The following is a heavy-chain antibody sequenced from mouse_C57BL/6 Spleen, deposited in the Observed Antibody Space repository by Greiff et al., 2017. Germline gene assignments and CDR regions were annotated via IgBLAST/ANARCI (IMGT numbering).Heavy chain of an antibody. V-gene: IGHV5-4*01. Sequence: EVMLVESGGGLVKPGGSLKLSCAASGFTFSSYAMSWVRQTPEKRLEWVATISDGGSYTYYPDNVKGRFTFSRDNAKNNLYLQMSHLKSEDTAMYYCARDPYYYGSPWYFDVWGTGTTVTVSS. CDR2: ISDGGSYT. CDR1: GFTFSSYA. CDR3: ARDPYYYGSPWYFDV. D-gene: IGHD1-1*01. J-gene: IGHJ1*03.